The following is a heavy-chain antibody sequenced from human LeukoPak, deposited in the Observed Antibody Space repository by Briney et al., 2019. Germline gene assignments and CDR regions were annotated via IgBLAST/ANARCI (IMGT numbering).Heavy chain of an antibody. CDR3: AKEAGRDDFWDYFDC. CDR2: ITWNSGSR. CDR1: GFTFDDHA. D-gene: IGHD5-24*01. J-gene: IGHJ4*02. Sequence: GRSLRLSCAASGFTFDDHAMHWVRQVPGKGLEWVSGITWNSGSRGYADSVKGRFTISRDNAKNSLYLQMNSLSPEDTALYYCAKEAGRDDFWDYFDCWGQGTLVTVSS. V-gene: IGHV3-9*01.